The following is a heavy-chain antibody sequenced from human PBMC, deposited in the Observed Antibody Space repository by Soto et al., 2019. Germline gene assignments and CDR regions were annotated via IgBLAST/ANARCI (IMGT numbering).Heavy chain of an antibody. CDR2: IIPMFGTA. CDR1: GGTFSTYA. Sequence: QVQLVQSGAEVKKPESSVKVSCKAPGGTFSTYAISWVRQDPGQGLEWMGGIIPMFGTANYAERFQDRVTITADESTNTVYMELSSRRSEDTAVYFCASGIQLWLRRINNGYSGWGQGTLVTVSS. D-gene: IGHD5-18*01. CDR3: ASGIQLWLRRINNGYSG. V-gene: IGHV1-69*12. J-gene: IGHJ4*02.